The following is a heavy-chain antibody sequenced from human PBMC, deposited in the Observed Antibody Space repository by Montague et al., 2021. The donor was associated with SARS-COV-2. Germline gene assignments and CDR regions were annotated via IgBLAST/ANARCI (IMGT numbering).Heavy chain of an antibody. CDR3: ARVGRQQLVRLSGMDV. CDR1: GGSISSSSYY. D-gene: IGHD6-13*01. CDR2: IYYSGST. Sequence: SETLSLTCTVSGGSISSSSYYWGRNRQPPGKGLEWIGSIYYSGSTYYNPSLKSRVTISVDTSKNQFSLKLSSATAADTAVYYCARVGRQQLVRLSGMDVWGQGTTVTVSS. J-gene: IGHJ6*02. V-gene: IGHV4-39*07.